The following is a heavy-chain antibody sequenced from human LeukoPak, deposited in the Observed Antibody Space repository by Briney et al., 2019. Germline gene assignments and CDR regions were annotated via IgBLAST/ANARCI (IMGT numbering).Heavy chain of an antibody. J-gene: IGHJ3*02. CDR3: ARHGGYCGGDCHDAFDI. CDR1: GFTFSSYW. CDR2: INSDGSST. D-gene: IGHD2-21*02. V-gene: IGHV3-74*01. Sequence: GGSLRLSCAASGFTFSSYWMHWVRQAPGKGLVWVSRINSDGSSTSYADSVKGRFTISRDSAKNTLYLQMNSLRAEDTAVYYCARHGGYCGGDCHDAFDIWGQGTMVTVSS.